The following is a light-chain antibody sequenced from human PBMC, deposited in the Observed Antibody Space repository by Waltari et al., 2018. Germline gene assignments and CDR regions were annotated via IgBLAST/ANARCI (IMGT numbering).Light chain of an antibody. CDR3: HQYNNWPPNT. Sequence: ETLMTQSPATLSVSPGERVTLTCRASQSGTTNLAWYQQKPGQAPRLLIYRASTRATCVPARFSVSGSGTEFTLTINALQSEDFAVYYCHQYNNWPPNTFGQGTLLEIK. CDR1: QSGTTN. J-gene: IGKJ2*01. V-gene: IGKV3-15*01. CDR2: RAS.